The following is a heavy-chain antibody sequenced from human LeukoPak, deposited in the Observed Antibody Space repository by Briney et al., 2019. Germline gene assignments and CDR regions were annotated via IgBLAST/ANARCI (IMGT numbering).Heavy chain of an antibody. J-gene: IGHJ4*02. Sequence: GGSLRLSCAASGFNFRDYAMAWVRQAPGKGLEWVATVNDGGESTYYATSVRGQFTISRDNSKNSLFLLRGSLRVEDTAVYYCAKAAWGSTSWFFDQWGQGILVTVSS. CDR1: GFNFRDYA. CDR3: AKAAWGSTSWFFDQ. D-gene: IGHD6-13*01. CDR2: VNDGGEST. V-gene: IGHV3-23*01.